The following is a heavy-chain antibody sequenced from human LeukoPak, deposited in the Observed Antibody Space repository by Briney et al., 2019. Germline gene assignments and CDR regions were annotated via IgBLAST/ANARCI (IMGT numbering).Heavy chain of an antibody. CDR2: INHSGST. Sequence: PSETLSLTCAVSGGSISSGGYYWSWIRQPPGKGLEWIGEINHSGSTNYNPSLKSRVTISVDTSKNQFSLKLSSVTAADTAVYYCAREPSGSYYTDYWGQGTLVTVSS. J-gene: IGHJ4*02. D-gene: IGHD1-26*01. V-gene: IGHV4-34*01. CDR3: AREPSGSYYTDY. CDR1: GGSISSGGYY.